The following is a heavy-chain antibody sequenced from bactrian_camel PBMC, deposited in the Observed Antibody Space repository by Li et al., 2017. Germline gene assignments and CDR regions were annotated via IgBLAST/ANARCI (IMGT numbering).Heavy chain of an antibody. D-gene: IGHD6*01. CDR3: AAVRYGGSWYPLCRARSADFGY. CDR1: ADTYSVNC. V-gene: IGHV3S54*01. J-gene: IGHJ6*01. Sequence: HVQLVESGGVSVEAGGSLRLSCVASADTYSVNCMGWFRQAPGKEREWVATVYKSGGSTAYADSVKGRFTISKDNAKNTLYLQMNSLKPEDTAMYYCAAVRYGGSWYPLCRARSADFGYWGQGTQVTVS. CDR2: VYKSGGST.